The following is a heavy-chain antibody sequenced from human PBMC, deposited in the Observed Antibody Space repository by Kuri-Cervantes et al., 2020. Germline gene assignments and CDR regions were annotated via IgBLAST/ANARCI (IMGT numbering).Heavy chain of an antibody. CDR2: ISWNSGSI. V-gene: IGHV3-9*01. CDR1: GFTFDDYA. D-gene: IGHD6-13*01. Sequence: GGSLRLSCAASGFTFDDYAMHWVRQAPGKGLEWVSGISWNSGSIGYADSVKGRFTISRDNAKNSLYLQMNSLRAEDTALYYCARETGSSWYAWGYWGQGTLVTVSS. CDR3: ARETGSSWYAWGY. J-gene: IGHJ4*02.